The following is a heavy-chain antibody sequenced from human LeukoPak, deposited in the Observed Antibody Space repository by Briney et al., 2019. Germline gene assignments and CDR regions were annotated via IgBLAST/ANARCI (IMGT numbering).Heavy chain of an antibody. D-gene: IGHD6-13*01. CDR1: GGSFSGYY. CDR3: ARGSGIAAAGTHHY. CDR2: INHSGST. J-gene: IGHJ4*02. Sequence: PSETLSLTCAVSGGSFSGYYWSWIRQPPGKGLEWIGEINHSGSTNYNPSLKSRVTISVDTSKNQFSLKLSSVTAADTAVYYCARGSGIAAAGTHHYWGQGTLVTVSS. V-gene: IGHV4-34*01.